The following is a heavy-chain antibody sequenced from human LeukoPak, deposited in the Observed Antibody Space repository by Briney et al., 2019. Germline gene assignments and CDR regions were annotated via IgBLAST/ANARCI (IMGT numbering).Heavy chain of an antibody. Sequence: PGGSLRLSCAASGLSISSYAMSWVRQAPGKGLEWVSGISISGGSTSYADSVKGRFTISRDNPRNTLYMETNSLRAEDTALYYCAIMYPYYDGRGYWVQWGQGTLVTVSS. V-gene: IGHV3-23*01. D-gene: IGHD3-22*01. CDR2: ISISGGST. CDR3: AIMYPYYDGRGYWVQ. J-gene: IGHJ4*02. CDR1: GLSISSYA.